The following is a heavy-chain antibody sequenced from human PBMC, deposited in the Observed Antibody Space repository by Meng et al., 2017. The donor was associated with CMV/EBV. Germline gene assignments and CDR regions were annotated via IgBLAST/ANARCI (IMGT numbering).Heavy chain of an antibody. V-gene: IGHV1-2*02. D-gene: IGHD2-2*01. CDR1: GYTFTGYY. Sequence: ASVKVSCKASGYTFTGYYMRWVRQAPGQGLEWMGWINPSSGGTNYAQKFQGRVTMTRDTSISTAYMELSRLRSDDTAVYYCASGCSSTSCYDYWGQGTLVTSPQ. J-gene: IGHJ4*02. CDR3: ASGCSSTSCYDY. CDR2: INPSSGGT.